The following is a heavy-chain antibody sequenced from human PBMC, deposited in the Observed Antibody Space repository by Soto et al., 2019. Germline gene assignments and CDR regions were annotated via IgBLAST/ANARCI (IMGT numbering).Heavy chain of an antibody. J-gene: IGHJ6*02. CDR2: IIPIFGTA. Sequence: TSVKVSCKASGGTFSSYAISWVRQAPGQGLEWMGGIIPIFGTANYAQKFQGRVTITADESTSTAYMELSSLRSEDTAVYYCATHGDEPLQGMDVWGQGTTVTVSS. D-gene: IGHD4-17*01. CDR3: ATHGDEPLQGMDV. V-gene: IGHV1-69*13. CDR1: GGTFSSYA.